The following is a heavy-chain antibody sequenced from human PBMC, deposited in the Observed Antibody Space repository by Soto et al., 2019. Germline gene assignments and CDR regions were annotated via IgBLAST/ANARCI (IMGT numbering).Heavy chain of an antibody. Sequence: EVQLVESGGGLVQPGGSLRLSCAASGFTFSDHYMDWVRQAPGKGLEWVGRARNKAKRYTTEYAASVKGRLTISRDESKNSLYLQINSLKTEDTAVYYCAGISLNSMGAYDYWGQGTLVTVSS. J-gene: IGHJ4*02. V-gene: IGHV3-72*01. CDR2: ARNKAKRYTT. CDR3: AGISLNSMGAYDY. D-gene: IGHD3-16*01. CDR1: GFTFSDHY.